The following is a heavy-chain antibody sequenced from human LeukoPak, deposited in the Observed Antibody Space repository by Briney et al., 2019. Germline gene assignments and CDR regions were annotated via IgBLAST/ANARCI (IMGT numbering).Heavy chain of an antibody. CDR2: MNPNSGNT. CDR3: ARSPTPTYYDILTGYVY. Sequence: ASVKLSCKASGYTFTSYDISWVRQAPGQGLEWMGWMNPNSGNTGYAQKFQGRVTMTRNTSISTAYMEPSSLRSEDTAVYYCARSPTPTYYDILTGYVYWGQGTLVTVSS. J-gene: IGHJ4*02. CDR1: GYTFTSYD. D-gene: IGHD3-9*01. V-gene: IGHV1-8*01.